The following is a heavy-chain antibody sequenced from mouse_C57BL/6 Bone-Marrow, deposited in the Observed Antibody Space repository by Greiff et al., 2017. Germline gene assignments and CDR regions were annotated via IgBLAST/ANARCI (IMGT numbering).Heavy chain of an antibody. V-gene: IGHV1-63*01. Sequence: QVQLQQSGAELVRPGTSVKMSCKASGYTFTNYWIGWAKQRPGHGLEWIGDIYPGGGYTNYNGKFKGKATLTADKSSSTAYMELRSLTSEDSAVYFCARRPYYGSSSWGQGTTLTVSS. CDR2: IYPGGGYT. CDR3: ARRPYYGSSS. D-gene: IGHD1-1*01. J-gene: IGHJ2*01. CDR1: GYTFTNYW.